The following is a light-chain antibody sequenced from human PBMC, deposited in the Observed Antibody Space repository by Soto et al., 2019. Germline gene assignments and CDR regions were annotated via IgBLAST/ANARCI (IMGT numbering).Light chain of an antibody. CDR3: QQYITYSPWT. Sequence: DIQMTQSPSTLSASVGDRVTITCRASQSITNWLAWYQQKPGKAPKLLIYKASNLETGVPSRFSGSGSGTEFTLTISSLRPDDFATYYCQQYITYSPWTFGQGTKVDFK. J-gene: IGKJ1*01. CDR1: QSITNW. V-gene: IGKV1-5*03. CDR2: KAS.